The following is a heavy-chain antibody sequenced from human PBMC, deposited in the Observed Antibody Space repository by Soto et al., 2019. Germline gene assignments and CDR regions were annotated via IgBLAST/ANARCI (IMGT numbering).Heavy chain of an antibody. Sequence: QVPLVQSGAEVKKPGSSVKVSCKASGGTFSSYAISWVRQAPGQGLEWMGGIIPIFGTANYAQKFQGRVTITADESTSTAYMELSSLRSEDTAVYYCARDQDYGDLHWYFDLWGRGTLVTVSS. CDR1: GGTFSSYA. D-gene: IGHD4-17*01. V-gene: IGHV1-69*01. J-gene: IGHJ2*01. CDR2: IIPIFGTA. CDR3: ARDQDYGDLHWYFDL.